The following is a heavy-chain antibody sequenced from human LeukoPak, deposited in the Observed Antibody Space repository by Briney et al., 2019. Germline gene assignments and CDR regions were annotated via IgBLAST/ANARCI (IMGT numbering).Heavy chain of an antibody. CDR2: ISAYNGNT. V-gene: IGHV1-18*01. D-gene: IGHD3-10*01. CDR1: GYTFTSYG. Sequence: ASVKVSCKASGYTFTSYGISWVRQAPGQGLEWMGWISAYNGNTNYAQKLQGRVTMTTDTSTSTAYMELRSLRSDDTAVYYCARAPFRFGELYYFDYWGQGTLVTVSS. J-gene: IGHJ4*02. CDR3: ARAPFRFGELYYFDY.